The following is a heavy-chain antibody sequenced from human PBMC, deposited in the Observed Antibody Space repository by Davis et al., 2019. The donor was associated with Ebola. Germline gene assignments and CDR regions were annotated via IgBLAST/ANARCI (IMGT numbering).Heavy chain of an antibody. CDR3: ASGRLGGWGAFNI. D-gene: IGHD3-16*01. Sequence: GESLKISCAASGFTVSSNYMSWVRQAPGKGLEWVSVIYSGGSTYYADSVQGRFTISRDNSRNTLYLQMNSLRVDDTAVYYCASGRLGGWGAFNIWGQGTMVTVSS. CDR1: GFTVSSNY. V-gene: IGHV3-53*01. CDR2: IYSGGST. J-gene: IGHJ3*02.